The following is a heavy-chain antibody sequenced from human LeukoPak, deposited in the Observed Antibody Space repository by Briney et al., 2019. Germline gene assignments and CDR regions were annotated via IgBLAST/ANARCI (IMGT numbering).Heavy chain of an antibody. J-gene: IGHJ4*01. Sequence: ASVRVSCKASGYTFTGYDINWVRQATGQGLEWMGWMNPDTGDTGYAPNFQGRVAMTRDTFKDTAYMELTGLTSQDTATYYCTGGSLGGGSRDYWGQEPWSPSP. V-gene: IGHV1-8*01. CDR1: GYTFTGYD. CDR3: TGGSLGGGSRDY. D-gene: IGHD3-10*01. CDR2: MNPDTGDT.